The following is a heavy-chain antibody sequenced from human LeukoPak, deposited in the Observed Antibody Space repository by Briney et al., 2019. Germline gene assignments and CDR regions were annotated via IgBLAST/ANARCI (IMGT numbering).Heavy chain of an antibody. CDR1: GGSISRSSYS. CDR3: TRRAYYYDSSGYYNYFDY. Sequence: SETLSLTCTVSGGSISRSSYSWGWIRQPPGKGLEWIGSIYYSGLTYDNPSLKNRVTISVDTSKNQFSLKLSSVTAADTAVYYCTRRAYYYDSSGYYNYFDYWGQGTLVTVSS. V-gene: IGHV4-39*01. J-gene: IGHJ4*02. CDR2: IYYSGLT. D-gene: IGHD3-22*01.